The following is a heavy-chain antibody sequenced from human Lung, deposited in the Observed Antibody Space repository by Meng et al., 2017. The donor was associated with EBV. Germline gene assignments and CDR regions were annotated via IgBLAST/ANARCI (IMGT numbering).Heavy chain of an antibody. D-gene: IGHD6-19*01. CDR3: ARDKIAVAGITGDC. V-gene: IGHV7-4-1*02. CDR1: GYTFTSYA. Sequence: VQLGKSGNGLNKPGASVKVSCKASGYTFTSYAMNWVRQAPGQGLEWMGWINTNTGNPTYAQGFTGRFVFSLDTSVSTAYLQISSLKAEDTAVYYCARDKIAVAGITGDCWGQGTLVTVSS. J-gene: IGHJ4*02. CDR2: INTNTGNP.